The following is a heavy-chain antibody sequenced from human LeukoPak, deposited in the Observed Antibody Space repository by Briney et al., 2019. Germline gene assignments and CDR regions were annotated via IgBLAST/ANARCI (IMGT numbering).Heavy chain of an antibody. D-gene: IGHD1-26*01. CDR1: GGSFSGYY. CDR3: ARHSSRERLLFGKKSDNWFDP. J-gene: IGHJ5*02. Sequence: SETLSLTCAVYGGSFSGYYWSWIRQPPGKGLEWIGEINHSGSTNYNPSLKSRVTISVDTSKNQFSLKLSSVTAADTAVYYCARHSSRERLLFGKKSDNWFDPWGQGTLVTVSS. V-gene: IGHV4-34*01. CDR2: INHSGST.